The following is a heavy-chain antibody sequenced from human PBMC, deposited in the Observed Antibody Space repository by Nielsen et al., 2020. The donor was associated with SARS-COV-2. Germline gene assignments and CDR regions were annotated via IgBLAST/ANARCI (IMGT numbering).Heavy chain of an antibody. CDR2: INAGNGNT. CDR1: GYTFTSYG. J-gene: IGHJ6*02. CDR3: ARTPEDYYYGMDV. Sequence: ASVKVSCKASGYTFTSYGISWVRQAPGQGLEWMGWINAGNGNTKYSQKFQGRVTITRDTSASTAYMELSSLRSEDTAVYYCARTPEDYYYGMDVWGQGTTVTVSS. V-gene: IGHV1-18*01.